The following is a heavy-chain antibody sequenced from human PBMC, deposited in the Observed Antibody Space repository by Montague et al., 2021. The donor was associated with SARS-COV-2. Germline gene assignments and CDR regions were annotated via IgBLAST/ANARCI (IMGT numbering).Heavy chain of an antibody. V-gene: IGHV6-1*01. Sequence: CAISGDSVSTNSGTWNWVRLSPSRGLEGLGRTYYRSEWYSDYSVSVKSRISINPDTSKNQFSLQLNSVTPEDTAVDYCARAERGSCGDGNCYQYFFNYWGQGTMVTVSS. CDR1: GDSVSTNSGT. J-gene: IGHJ4*02. CDR3: ARAERGSCGDGNCYQYFFNY. D-gene: IGHD2-15*01. CDR2: TYYRSEWYS.